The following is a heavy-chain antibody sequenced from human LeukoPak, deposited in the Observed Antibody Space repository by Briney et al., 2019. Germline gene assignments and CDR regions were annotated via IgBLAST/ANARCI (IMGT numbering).Heavy chain of an antibody. CDR2: ISSSSSYI. V-gene: IGHV3-21*01. J-gene: IGHJ5*02. CDR1: GFTFSSYS. CDR3: ARGRQQLVLFGFDP. D-gene: IGHD6-13*01. Sequence: PGGSLRLSCAASGFTFSSYSMNWVRQAPGKGLEWVSSISSSSSYIYYADSVKGRFTISRDNAKNSLYLQMNSLRAEDTAVHYCARGRQQLVLFGFDPWGQGTLVTVSS.